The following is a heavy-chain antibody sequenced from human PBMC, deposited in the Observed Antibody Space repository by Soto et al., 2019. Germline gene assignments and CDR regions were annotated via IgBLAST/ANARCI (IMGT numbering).Heavy chain of an antibody. Sequence: QVQLVESGGGLVKPGGSLSLSCAASGFTFSDYYMSWIRQAPGKGLEWVSYISSSSSYTNYADSVKGRFTISRDNAKNSLYLQMNSLRAEDTAVYYCARDRSGYSHYYGMDVWGQGTTVTVSS. D-gene: IGHD5-18*01. CDR2: ISSSSSYT. CDR1: GFTFSDYY. J-gene: IGHJ6*02. V-gene: IGHV3-11*06. CDR3: ARDRSGYSHYYGMDV.